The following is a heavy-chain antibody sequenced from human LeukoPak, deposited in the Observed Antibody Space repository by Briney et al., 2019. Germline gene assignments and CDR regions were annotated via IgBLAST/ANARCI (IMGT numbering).Heavy chain of an antibody. J-gene: IGHJ4*02. D-gene: IGHD6-6*01. V-gene: IGHV1-69*04. CDR3: ARDASAYSSSRDFAH. CDR2: IIPILGIA. CDR1: GGTFSSYT. Sequence: ASVKVSCKASGGTFSSYTISWVRQAPGQGLEWMGRIIPILGIANYAQKSQGRVTITADKSTSTAYMELSSLRSEDTAVYYCARDASAYSSSRDFAHWGQGTLVTVSS.